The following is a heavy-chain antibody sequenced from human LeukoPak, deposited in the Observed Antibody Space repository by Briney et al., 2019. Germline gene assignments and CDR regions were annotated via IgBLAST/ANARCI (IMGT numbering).Heavy chain of an antibody. J-gene: IGHJ3*02. V-gene: IGHV1-2*02. Sequence: ASVKVSCKASGYTFTGYYMHWVRQAPGQGLEWMGWINPNSGGTNYAQKFQGRVTMTRDTSISTAYMELSRLRSDDTALYYCARDRYGDALDAFDIWGQGTMVTVSS. CDR1: GYTFTGYY. CDR2: INPNSGGT. CDR3: ARDRYGDALDAFDI. D-gene: IGHD4-17*01.